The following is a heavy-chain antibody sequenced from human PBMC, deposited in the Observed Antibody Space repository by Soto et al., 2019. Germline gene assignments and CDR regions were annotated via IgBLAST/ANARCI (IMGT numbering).Heavy chain of an antibody. CDR1: GYTFTSYA. CDR3: ARDPLYVYRWGNYRQRPEYYFDD. J-gene: IGHJ4*02. CDR2: INAGNGNT. Sequence: ASVKVSCKASGYTFTSYAMHWVRQAPGQRLEWMGWINAGNGNTKYSQKFQGRVTITRDTSASTAYMELSSLRSEDTAVYYCARDPLYVYRWGNYRQRPEYYFDDWGQGALVTVTS. V-gene: IGHV1-3*01. D-gene: IGHD3-16*02.